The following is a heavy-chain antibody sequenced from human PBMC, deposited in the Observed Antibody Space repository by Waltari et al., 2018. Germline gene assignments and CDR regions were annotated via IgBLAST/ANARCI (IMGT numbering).Heavy chain of an antibody. D-gene: IGHD4-17*01. Sequence: EVQLVESGGGLVQPGGSLRLSCAASGFTFSSYSINWVRQAPGKGLEWVSYISGRGIIYYADAVKGRFTISRDNGKNSLYLQMNSLRAEDTAVYYCARDLYGDYALDYWGQGTLVTVSS. CDR2: ISGRGII. CDR3: ARDLYGDYALDY. J-gene: IGHJ4*02. V-gene: IGHV3-48*01. CDR1: GFTFSSYS.